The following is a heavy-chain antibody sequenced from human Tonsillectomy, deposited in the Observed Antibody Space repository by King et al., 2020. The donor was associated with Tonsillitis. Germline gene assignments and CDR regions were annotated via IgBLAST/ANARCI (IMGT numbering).Heavy chain of an antibody. CDR3: TTPIIAVLHFGSVQH. D-gene: IGHD6-19*01. CDR1: GFTFSNAW. Sequence: DVQLVESGGGLVKPGGSLRLSCAASGFTFSNAWMSWVRQAPGKGLEWVGRIKSKTDGGTTDYAAPVKGRFTISRDDSKNTLYLQMNSLKTEDTAVYYCTTPIIAVLHFGSVQHWGQGTLVTVSS. J-gene: IGHJ1*01. CDR2: IKSKTDGGTT. V-gene: IGHV3-15*01.